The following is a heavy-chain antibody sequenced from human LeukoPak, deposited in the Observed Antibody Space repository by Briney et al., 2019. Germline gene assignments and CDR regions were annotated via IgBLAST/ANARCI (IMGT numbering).Heavy chain of an antibody. V-gene: IGHV3-23*01. Sequence: PGGSLRLSCAASGFTFSSYAMSWVRQAPGKGLEWASAISGSGGSTYYADSVKGRFTISRDNSKNTLYLQMNSLRAEDTAVYYCAKVYCSSTSCYEGWFDYYFDYWGQGTLVTVSS. CDR3: AKVYCSSTSCYEGWFDYYFDY. D-gene: IGHD2-2*01. CDR2: ISGSGGST. CDR1: GFTFSSYA. J-gene: IGHJ4*02.